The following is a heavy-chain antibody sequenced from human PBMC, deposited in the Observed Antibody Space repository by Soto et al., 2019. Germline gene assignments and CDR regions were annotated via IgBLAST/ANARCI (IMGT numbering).Heavy chain of an antibody. D-gene: IGHD1-26*01. CDR2: ISYDGSNK. CDR3: ARYSGKYQGPIDY. V-gene: IGHV3-30*03. J-gene: IGHJ4*02. CDR1: GFTFSHYG. Sequence: QVQLVESGGGLVKPGRSLRLSCAASGFTFSHYGIHWVRQAPGKGLEWLAVISYDGSNKHYADSVKGRFTVSRDNSKNTLYLQMNSLRAEDTAVYFCARYSGKYQGPIDYWGQGTLVTVSS.